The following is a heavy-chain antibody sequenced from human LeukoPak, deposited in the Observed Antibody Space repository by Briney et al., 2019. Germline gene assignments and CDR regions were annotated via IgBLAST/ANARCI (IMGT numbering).Heavy chain of an antibody. D-gene: IGHD6-13*01. CDR2: IRSKTYGGTT. V-gene: IGHV3-49*04. CDR3: TRAGTSWYLHY. CDR1: GFTFSSYW. Sequence: GGSLRLSCAASGFTFSSYWMSWVRQAPGKGLEGVGFIRSKTYGGTTEYAASVKGRFTISRDDSKRIAYLQMNSLKIEDTAVYYCTRAGTSWYLHYWGQGTLVTVSS. J-gene: IGHJ4*02.